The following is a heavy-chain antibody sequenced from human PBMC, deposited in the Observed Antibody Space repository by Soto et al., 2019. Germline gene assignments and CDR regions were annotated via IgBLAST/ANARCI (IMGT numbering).Heavy chain of an antibody. CDR3: SRHFRHYDFWGGPVATYYCYYCMDD. D-gene: IGHD3-3*01. CDR2: IDPSASYT. CDR1: GYSFTSYW. V-gene: IGHV5-10-1*01. Sequence: ESLKLSRKGSGYSFTSYWISSVRQMPGTGLEWMGRIDPSASYTDYSPSFQGHVTISADKSISTAYLPWSSLKSPDTALSYFSRHFRHYDFWGGPVATYYCYYCMDDWGQGTTVTVSS. J-gene: IGHJ6*02.